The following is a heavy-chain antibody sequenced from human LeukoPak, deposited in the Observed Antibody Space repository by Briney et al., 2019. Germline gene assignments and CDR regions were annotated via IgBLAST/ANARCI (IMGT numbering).Heavy chain of an antibody. J-gene: IGHJ4*02. CDR2: ISYDGSNK. CDR1: GFTFSSYA. Sequence: GGSLRLSCAASGFTFSSYAMHWVRQAPGKGLEWVAVISYDGSNKYYADSVKGRFTISRDTSKNTLYLQMNSLRAEDTAVYYCARAWSGTQYYFDYWGQGTLVTVSS. V-gene: IGHV3-30*14. CDR3: ARAWSGTQYYFDY. D-gene: IGHD3-3*01.